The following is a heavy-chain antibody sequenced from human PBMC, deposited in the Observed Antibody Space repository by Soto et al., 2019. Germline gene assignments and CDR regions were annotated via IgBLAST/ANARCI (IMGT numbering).Heavy chain of an antibody. J-gene: IGHJ4*02. D-gene: IGHD6-19*01. V-gene: IGHV3-30*04. CDR3: AKGGRQWLVTSDFNY. CDR2: ISDDGRNT. CDR1: GFTFSRYT. Sequence: PGGSLRLSCAASGFTFSRYTMHWVRQAPGKGLEWMAFISDDGRNTHYADSVKGRFTISRDSSKNTVSLEMTSLRAEDTAVYYCAKGGRQWLVTSDFNYWGQGALVTVSS.